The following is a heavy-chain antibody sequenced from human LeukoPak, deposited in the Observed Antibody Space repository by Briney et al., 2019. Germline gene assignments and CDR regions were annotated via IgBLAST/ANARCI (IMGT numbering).Heavy chain of an antibody. CDR2: IYSGGST. D-gene: IGHD5-24*01. CDR3: ARDLGGYTHAFDI. J-gene: IGHJ3*02. CDR1: GFTVSSNY. Sequence: GGSLRLSCAASGFTVSSNYMSWVRQAPGKGLDWVSVIYSGGSTYYADSVKGRFTISRDNSKNTLYLQMNSLRVEDTAVYYCARDLGGYTHAFDIWGQGTMVTVSS. V-gene: IGHV3-66*01.